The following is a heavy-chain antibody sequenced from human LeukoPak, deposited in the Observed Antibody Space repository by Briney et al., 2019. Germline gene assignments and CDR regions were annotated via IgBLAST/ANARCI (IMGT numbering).Heavy chain of an antibody. CDR1: GYSISSGYY. V-gene: IGHV4-38-2*02. CDR2: IYHSGST. CDR3: ARDEGYVHYY. Sequence: SETLSLTCTVSGYSISSGYYWGWIRPPPGKGLEWIGSIYHSGSTYYNPSLKSRVTISVDTSKNQFSLKLSSVTAADTAVYYCARDEGYVHYYWGQGTLVTVSS. J-gene: IGHJ4*02. D-gene: IGHD5-18*01.